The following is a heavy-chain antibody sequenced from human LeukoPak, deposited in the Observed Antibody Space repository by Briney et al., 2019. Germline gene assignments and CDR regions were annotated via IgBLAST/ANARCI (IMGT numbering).Heavy chain of an antibody. Sequence: SVKVSCKASGGTFSSYAISWVRQAPGQGLEWMGGIIPIFGTANYARKFQGRVTITADESTSTAYMELSSLRSEDTAVYYCARGRYSYGKDYYYYMDVWGKGTTVTVSS. D-gene: IGHD5-18*01. CDR3: ARGRYSYGKDYYYYMDV. J-gene: IGHJ6*03. CDR1: GGTFSSYA. V-gene: IGHV1-69*13. CDR2: IIPIFGTA.